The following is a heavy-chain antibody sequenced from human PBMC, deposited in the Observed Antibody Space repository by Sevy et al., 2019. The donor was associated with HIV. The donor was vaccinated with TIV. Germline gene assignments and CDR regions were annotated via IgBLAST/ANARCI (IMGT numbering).Heavy chain of an antibody. CDR2: ISAYNGNT. D-gene: IGHD2-2*02. Sequence: ASVKVSCKASGYTFTSYGISWVRQAPGQGLEWMGWISAYNGNTNDAQKLQGRVTMTTDTSTSTAYMELRSLRSDDTAVYYCARVKLGDCSSTSCYISYYYYGMDVWGQGTTVTVSS. J-gene: IGHJ6*02. CDR1: GYTFTSYG. CDR3: ARVKLGDCSSTSCYISYYYYGMDV. V-gene: IGHV1-18*01.